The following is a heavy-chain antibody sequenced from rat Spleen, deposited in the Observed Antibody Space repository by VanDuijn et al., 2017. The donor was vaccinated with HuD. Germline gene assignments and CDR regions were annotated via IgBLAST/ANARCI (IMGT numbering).Heavy chain of an antibody. CDR2: ISYGDSSGHSST. V-gene: IGHV5-29*01. CDR3: ARRHYGYTDYFDY. Sequence: EVQLVESDGGLVQPGRSLKVSCAASGFTFSDYYMTWVRQAPTKGLEWVATISYGDSSGHSSTYYRDSVKGRFTISRDNAKSTLSLQMDSLRSEDTATYYCARRHYGYTDYFDYWGQGVMVTVSS. D-gene: IGHD1-9*01. CDR1: GFTFSDYY. J-gene: IGHJ2*01.